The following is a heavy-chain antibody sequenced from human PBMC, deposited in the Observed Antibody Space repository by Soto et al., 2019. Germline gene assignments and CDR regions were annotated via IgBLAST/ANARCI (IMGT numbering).Heavy chain of an antibody. CDR3: VITMVRGATYYYGIDV. CDR1: GGTFSSYT. J-gene: IGHJ6*02. D-gene: IGHD3-10*01. V-gene: IGHV1-69*02. CDR2: IIPILGIA. Sequence: SVKVSCKASGGTFSSYTISWVRQAPGQGLEWMGRIIPILGIANYAQKFQGRVTITADKSTSTAYMELSSLRSEDTAVYYCVITMVRGATYYYGIDVWCQGTTVAVSS.